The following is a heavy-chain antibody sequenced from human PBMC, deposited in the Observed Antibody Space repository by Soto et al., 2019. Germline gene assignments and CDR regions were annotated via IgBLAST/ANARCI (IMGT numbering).Heavy chain of an antibody. D-gene: IGHD3-3*01. J-gene: IGHJ6*02. Sequence: GGSLRLSCAASGFTFSSYGMHWVRQAPGKGLEWVAVIWYDGRNKYYADSVKGRFQIYRDNSKNTLYLKMNSLNAEDTAVYYCARDLTIFGVVTPYYYYGMDVWGQGT. CDR3: ARDLTIFGVVTPYYYYGMDV. CDR2: IWYDGRNK. V-gene: IGHV3-33*01. CDR1: GFTFSSYG.